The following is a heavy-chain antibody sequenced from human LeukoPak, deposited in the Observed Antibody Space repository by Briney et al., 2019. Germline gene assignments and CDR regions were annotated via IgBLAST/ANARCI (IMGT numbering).Heavy chain of an antibody. CDR3: ETGGASYSDDSSRY. D-gene: IGHD3-22*01. V-gene: IGHV3-43D*03. J-gene: IGHJ4*02. CDR2: ISWDGGST. Sequence: GGSLRLSCAASGFTFDDYAMHWVRQAPGKGLEWVSLISWDGGSTYYADSVKGRFTISRDNRKNSLYLQMNSLRAEDTALYYCETGGASYSDDSSRYWGQGTLVTVSS. CDR1: GFTFDDYA.